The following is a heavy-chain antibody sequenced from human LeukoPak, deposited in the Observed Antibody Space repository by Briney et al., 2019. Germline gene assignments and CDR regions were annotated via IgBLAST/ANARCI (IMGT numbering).Heavy chain of an antibody. D-gene: IGHD3-22*01. J-gene: IGHJ4*01. CDR3: AKGPQLGSGSHPDD. Sequence: GGSLSLSCAAYGFTFSNAAMTWVRQAPGEGLEWVSSITGSDDRTYYEDSVKGWFTISRGYSKNTLRLQMNRLIVADTAINYCAKGPQLGSGSHPDDWGQGSLVTVPS. V-gene: IGHV3-23*01. CDR1: GFTFSNAA. CDR2: ITGSDDRT.